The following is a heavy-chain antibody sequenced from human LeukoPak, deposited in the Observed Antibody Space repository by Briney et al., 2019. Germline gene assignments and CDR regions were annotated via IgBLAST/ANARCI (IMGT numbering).Heavy chain of an antibody. CDR3: ARVGKNDYGDYYYFDY. Sequence: GGSLRLSCAASGFTFATYTMDWVRQAPGKGLEWVSSISGSSTYIYSADSVRGRFTISRDNAKNSLYLQMKSLRAEDTAVYFCARVGKNDYGDYYYFDYWGQGTLVTVSS. J-gene: IGHJ4*02. V-gene: IGHV3-21*01. CDR1: GFTFATYT. CDR2: ISGSSTYI. D-gene: IGHD4-17*01.